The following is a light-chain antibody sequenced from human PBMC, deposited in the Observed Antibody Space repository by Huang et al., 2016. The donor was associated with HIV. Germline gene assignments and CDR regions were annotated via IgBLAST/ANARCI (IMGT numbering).Light chain of an antibody. J-gene: IGKJ5*01. CDR3: QQRSTWPRSIT. CDR2: DAS. CDR1: QNINDF. Sequence: EIVLTQSPATLSLSPGERATVSCRASQNINDFLAWYQQTPGQPPRLLIYDASTSASGSPARFSGNGSGTHFTLMISSLEPEDFAIYYCQQRSTWPRSITFGQGTRLEI. V-gene: IGKV3-11*01.